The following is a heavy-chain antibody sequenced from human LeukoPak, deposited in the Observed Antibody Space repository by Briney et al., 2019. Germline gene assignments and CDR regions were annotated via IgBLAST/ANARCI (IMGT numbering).Heavy chain of an antibody. V-gene: IGHV4-39*01. D-gene: IGHD6-6*01. Sequence: PSETLSVTCTVSGGSISSSSYYWGWIRQPPGEGLEWIGSIYYSGSTYYNPSLKSRVTISVDTSKNQFSQKLISVIAAGTAVYYCARHGDGSSFPNSIDYWGQGTLVTVSS. CDR2: IYYSGST. CDR3: ARHGDGSSFPNSIDY. CDR1: GGSISSSSYY. J-gene: IGHJ4*02.